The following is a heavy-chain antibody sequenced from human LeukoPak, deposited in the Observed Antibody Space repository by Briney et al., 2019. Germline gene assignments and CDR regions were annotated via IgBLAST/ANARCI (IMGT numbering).Heavy chain of an antibody. J-gene: IGHJ6*03. CDR2: INHSGST. CDR3: ARKTTIFGVVILNYYYYMDV. V-gene: IGHV4-34*01. D-gene: IGHD3-3*01. Sequence: PSETLSLTCAVYGGSFSGYYWSWIRQPPGKGLEWIGEINHSGSTNYNPSLKSRVTISVDTSKNQFSLKLSSVTAADTAVYYCARKTTIFGVVILNYYYYMDVWGKGTTVTVSS. CDR1: GGSFSGYY.